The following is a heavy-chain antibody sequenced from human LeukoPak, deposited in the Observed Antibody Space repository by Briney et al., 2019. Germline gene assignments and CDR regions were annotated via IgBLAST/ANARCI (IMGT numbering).Heavy chain of an antibody. CDR3: ARDQGSFDY. CDR1: GGSISSYY. D-gene: IGHD2-15*01. Sequence: SEILSLTCTVSGGSISSYYWSWIRQPPGKGLEWIGYIYYSGSTNYNPSLKSRVTISVDTSKNQFSLKLSSVTAADTAVYYCARDQGSFDYWGQGTLVTVSS. J-gene: IGHJ4*02. V-gene: IGHV4-59*01. CDR2: IYYSGST.